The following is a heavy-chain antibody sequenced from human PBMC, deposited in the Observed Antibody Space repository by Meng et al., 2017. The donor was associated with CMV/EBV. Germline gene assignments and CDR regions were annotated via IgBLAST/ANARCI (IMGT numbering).Heavy chain of an antibody. J-gene: IGHJ4*02. CDR3: ARGGASSGYDLIDY. D-gene: IGHD5-12*01. CDR2: ISAYNGNT. V-gene: IGHV1-18*01. CDR1: GYTFTSYG. Sequence: QGEQVQSEVGVKKLGAAVKVSCKASGYTFTSYGISWVRQAPGQGLEWMGWISAYNGNTNYAQKLQGRVTMTTDTSTSTAYMELRSLRSDDTAVYYCARGGASSGYDLIDYWGQGTLVTVSS.